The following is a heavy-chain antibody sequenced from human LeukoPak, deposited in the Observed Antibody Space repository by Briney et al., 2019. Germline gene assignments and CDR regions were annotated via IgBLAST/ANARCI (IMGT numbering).Heavy chain of an antibody. CDR1: GFTFDDYA. D-gene: IGHD3-3*01. Sequence: SGGSLRLSCAASGFTFDDYAMHWVRQAPGKGLEWVSGISWNSGSIGYADSVKGRFTISRDNSKNTLYLQMNSLRAEDTAVYYCAKDRRPIAPWADLYDFWGQGTLVTVSS. CDR2: ISWNSGSI. CDR3: AKDRRPIAPWADLYDF. J-gene: IGHJ4*02. V-gene: IGHV3-9*01.